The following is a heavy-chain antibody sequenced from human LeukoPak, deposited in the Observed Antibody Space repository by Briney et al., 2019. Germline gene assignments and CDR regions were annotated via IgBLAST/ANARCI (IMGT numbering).Heavy chain of an antibody. CDR1: GSSISSGGYS. CDR3: ARGRNCSGGSCYLSFWFDP. J-gene: IGHJ5*02. CDR2: IYHSGST. V-gene: IGHV4-30-2*01. D-gene: IGHD2-15*01. Sequence: SETLSLACAVSGSSISSGGYSWSWIRQPPGKGLEWIGYIYHSGSTYYNPSLKSRVTISVDRSKNQFSLKLSSVTAADTAVYYCARGRNCSGGSCYLSFWFDPWGQGTLVTVSS.